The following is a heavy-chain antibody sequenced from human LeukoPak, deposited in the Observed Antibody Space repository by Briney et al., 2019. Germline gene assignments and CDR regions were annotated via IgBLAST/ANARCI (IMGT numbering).Heavy chain of an antibody. CDR1: GYTFTGYY. CDR2: INPNSGGT. D-gene: IGHD6-13*01. V-gene: IGHV1-2*02. CDR3: ARAEGQQLVLWYFDY. Sequence: ASVKVSCKASGYTFTGYYMHWVRQAPGQGLEWMGWINPNSGGTNYAQKFQGRVTMTRDTSISTAYMELSSLRSDDTAVYYCARAEGQQLVLWYFDYWGQGTLVTVSS. J-gene: IGHJ4*02.